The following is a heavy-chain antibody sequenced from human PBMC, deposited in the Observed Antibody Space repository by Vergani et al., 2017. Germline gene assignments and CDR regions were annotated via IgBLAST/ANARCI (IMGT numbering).Heavy chain of an antibody. Sequence: QVQLVESGGGVVQPGRSLRLSCVVSGFTFSTSTMHWVRQPPGRGLEWVSMTWYEGNNNYYADSVKGRFTISKDISKNTLYLQMNSLRGDDTAVYYCARETRDTPSSLDYWGQGTLVTVSS. D-gene: IGHD5-24*01. V-gene: IGHV3-33*08. CDR3: ARETRDTPSSLDY. CDR1: GFTFSTST. CDR2: TWYEGNNN. J-gene: IGHJ4*02.